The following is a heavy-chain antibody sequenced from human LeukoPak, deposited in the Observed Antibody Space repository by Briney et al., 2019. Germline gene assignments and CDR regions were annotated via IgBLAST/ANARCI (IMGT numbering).Heavy chain of an antibody. Sequence: GGSLRLSCAASGFTFSSYWMSWVRQAPGKGLEWVVNIKQDGSEKYYVDSVKGRFTISRDNAKNSLYLQMNSLRAEDTAVYYCARDLISAAAGTGYWGQGTLVTVSS. V-gene: IGHV3-7*01. CDR2: IKQDGSEK. D-gene: IGHD6-13*01. J-gene: IGHJ4*02. CDR1: GFTFSSYW. CDR3: ARDLISAAAGTGY.